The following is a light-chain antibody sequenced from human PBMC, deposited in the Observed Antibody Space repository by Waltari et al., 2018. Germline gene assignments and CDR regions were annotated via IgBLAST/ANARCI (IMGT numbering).Light chain of an antibody. V-gene: IGLV1-44*01. CDR3: AAWDDSLRGHCV. CDR1: SSNIGNNV. J-gene: IGLJ2*01. CDR2: RND. Sequence: QSVLTQPPSASATPGQGVIISCSGSSSNIGNNVVNWYQQLPGMAPKLLIYRNDQRPSGAPARFPGSKSGTSASLAINGLQSEDEADYYCAAWDDSLRGHCVFGGGTKVTVL.